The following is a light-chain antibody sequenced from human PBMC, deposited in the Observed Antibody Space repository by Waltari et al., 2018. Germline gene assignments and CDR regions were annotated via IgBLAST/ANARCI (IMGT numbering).Light chain of an antibody. J-gene: IGKJ1*01. CDR2: GAS. CDR1: QSVSRW. CDR3: QKYGTLPAT. Sequence: EIVLTQSPGTLSLSPGEGATLSCRASQSVSRWLAWYQQKPGQAPRLLIYGASSRATGIPDRFSGSGSGTDFSLTISRLEPEDFAVYYCQKYGTLPATFGQGTKVEIK. V-gene: IGKV3-20*01.